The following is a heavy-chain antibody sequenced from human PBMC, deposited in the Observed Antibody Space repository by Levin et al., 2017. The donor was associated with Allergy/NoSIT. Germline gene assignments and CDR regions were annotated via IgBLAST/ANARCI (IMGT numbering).Heavy chain of an antibody. D-gene: IGHD3-22*01. J-gene: IGHJ6*02. Sequence: SCAASGFTFSTYGIHWVRQAPGKGLEWVAVISHDGINKFYADSVKGRFTISRDNSKNTLYLQMNSLRAEDTALYYCARAEYYYDTSGYYIYYGMDVWRQGTTVTVPS. V-gene: IGHV3-30*03. CDR2: ISHDGINK. CDR1: GFTFSTYG. CDR3: ARAEYYYDTSGYYIYYGMDV.